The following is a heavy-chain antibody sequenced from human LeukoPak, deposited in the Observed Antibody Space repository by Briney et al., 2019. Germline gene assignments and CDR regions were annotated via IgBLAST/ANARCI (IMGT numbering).Heavy chain of an antibody. CDR2: ISWNSGSV. Sequence: PGRSLRLSCAASGFTFDDYAMHWVRQAPGKGLEWVSGISWNSGSVGYADSVKGRFTISRDNAKNSLYLQMNSLRAEDTALYYCAKDSGYSYGMGYFDYWGQGTLVTVSS. V-gene: IGHV3-9*01. CDR3: AKDSGYSYGMGYFDY. J-gene: IGHJ4*02. CDR1: GFTFDDYA. D-gene: IGHD5-18*01.